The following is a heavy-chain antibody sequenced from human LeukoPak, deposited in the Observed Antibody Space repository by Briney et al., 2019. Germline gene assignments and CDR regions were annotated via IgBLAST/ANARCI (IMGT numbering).Heavy chain of an antibody. J-gene: IGHJ4*02. D-gene: IGHD2-8*01. Sequence: SETLSLTCAVSGGSISSGGYSWSWIRQPPGKGLEWIGYIYHSGSTNYNPSLKSRVTISVDASKNQFSLKLSSVTAADTAVYYCARGKSMVLFDYWGQGTLVTVSS. CDR2: IYHSGST. CDR1: GGSISSGGYS. CDR3: ARGKSMVLFDY. V-gene: IGHV4-30-2*01.